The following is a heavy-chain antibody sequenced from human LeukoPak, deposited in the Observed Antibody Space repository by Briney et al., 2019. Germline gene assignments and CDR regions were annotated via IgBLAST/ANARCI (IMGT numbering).Heavy chain of an antibody. CDR3: ARPRRTPGPLDY. CDR2: IYYSGST. V-gene: IGHV4-39*01. Sequence: SETLSLTCTVSGGSISSYYWGWIRQPPGKGLEWIGSIYYSGSTYYNPSLKSRVTISVDTSKNQFSLKLSSVTAADTAVYYCARPRRTPGPLDYWGQGTLVTVSS. J-gene: IGHJ4*02. CDR1: GGSISSYY.